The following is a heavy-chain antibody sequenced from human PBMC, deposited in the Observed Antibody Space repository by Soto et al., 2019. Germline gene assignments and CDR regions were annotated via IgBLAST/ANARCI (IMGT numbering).Heavy chain of an antibody. V-gene: IGHV1-24*01. CDR2: FDPEDGET. CDR3: ATAYSSSAGANDAFDI. CDR1: GYTLTELS. J-gene: IGHJ3*02. D-gene: IGHD6-6*01. Sequence: ASVKVSCKVSGYTLTELSMHWVRQAPGKGLEWMGGFDPEDGETIYAQKFQGRVTMTEDTSTDTAYMELSSLRSEDTAVYYCATAYSSSAGANDAFDIWGQGTMVTVS.